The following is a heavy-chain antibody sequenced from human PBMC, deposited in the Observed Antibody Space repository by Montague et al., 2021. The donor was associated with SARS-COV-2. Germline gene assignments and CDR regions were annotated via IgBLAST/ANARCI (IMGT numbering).Heavy chain of an antibody. CDR3: ARDRGGMAMAGRAYYYYYMDV. CDR1: GASISSANDY. J-gene: IGHJ6*03. V-gene: IGHV4-61*09. CDR2: ISTSGSS. D-gene: IGHD6-19*01. Sequence: TLSLTCSVSGASISSANDYWTWIRQPAGKGLEWIGHISTSGSSSYNPSLKSRVTIILDTSKQQFSLELTSVTAADTAVYYCARDRGGMAMAGRAYYYYYMDVWGKWTTVTVSS.